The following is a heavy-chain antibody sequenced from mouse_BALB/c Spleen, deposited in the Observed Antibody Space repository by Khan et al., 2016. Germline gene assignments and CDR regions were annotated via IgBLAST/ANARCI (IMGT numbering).Heavy chain of an antibody. CDR3: ARKEYGKGYYAIDY. V-gene: IGHV9-3-1*01. CDR1: GYTFTNYG. J-gene: IGHJ4*01. Sequence: QIQLVQSGPELKKPGETVKISCKASGYTFTNYGMNWVKQAPGKGLKWMGWINTYTGEPTYADDFKGRFAFSLETSASTAYLQINNLKNEDTATYFCARKEYGKGYYAIDYWGQGTSVTVSS. CDR2: INTYTGEP. D-gene: IGHD2-10*02.